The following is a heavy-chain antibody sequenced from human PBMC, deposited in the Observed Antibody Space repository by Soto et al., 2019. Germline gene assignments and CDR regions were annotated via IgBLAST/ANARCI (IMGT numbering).Heavy chain of an antibody. J-gene: IGHJ6*02. CDR1: VYTLNTYY. CDR3: ARGGGFSPYYYNLDV. CDR2: INPRGGST. Sequence: XSVKVSCKASVYTLNTYYMHWVRQAPGQGPEWMGIINPRGGSTTYAQNFQDRVTMTRDTSSSTVYMELSSLRSEDTAVYYCARGGGFSPYYYNLDVWGQGTTVTVSS. V-gene: IGHV1-46*02. D-gene: IGHD2-15*01.